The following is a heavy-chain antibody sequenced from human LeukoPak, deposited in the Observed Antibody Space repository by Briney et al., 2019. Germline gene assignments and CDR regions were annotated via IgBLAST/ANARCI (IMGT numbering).Heavy chain of an antibody. D-gene: IGHD5-24*01. Sequence: SETLSLTCTVSGGSISSSSYYWGWIRQPPGRGLEWIGSIYYSGSTYYNPSLKSRVTISVDTSKNQFSLKLSSVTAADTAVYYCASLLGMATIGFDYWGQGTLVTVSS. CDR1: GGSISSSSYY. J-gene: IGHJ4*02. V-gene: IGHV4-39*07. CDR3: ASLLGMATIGFDY. CDR2: IYYSGST.